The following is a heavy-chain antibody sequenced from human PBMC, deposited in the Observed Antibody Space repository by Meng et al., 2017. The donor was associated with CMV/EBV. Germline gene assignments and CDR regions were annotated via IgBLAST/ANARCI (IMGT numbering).Heavy chain of an antibody. CDR2: FDPEDGET. Sequence: ASVKVSCKVSGYTLTDLSRHWVRQAPGQGLEWMGGFDPEDGETIYAQKFQGRVTMTEDTSTDTAYMELSSLRSEDTAVYYCATARVDCSSTSCYTYYFDYWGQGTLVTVSS. V-gene: IGHV1-24*01. CDR3: ATARVDCSSTSCYTYYFDY. CDR1: GYTLTDLS. D-gene: IGHD2-2*02. J-gene: IGHJ4*02.